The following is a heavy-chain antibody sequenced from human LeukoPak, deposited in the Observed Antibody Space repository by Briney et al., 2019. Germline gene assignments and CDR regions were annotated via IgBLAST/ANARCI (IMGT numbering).Heavy chain of an antibody. V-gene: IGHV3-9*01. CDR3: AKDHSSNPYYFDY. J-gene: IGHJ4*02. CDR2: ISWNSGSI. CDR1: GFTFDDYA. D-gene: IGHD6-6*01. Sequence: GGSLRLSCAASGFTFDDYAMHRVRQAPGKGLEWVSGISWNSGSIGYADSVKGRFTISRDNAKNSLYLQMNSLRAEDTALYYCAKDHSSNPYYFDYWGQGTLVTVSS.